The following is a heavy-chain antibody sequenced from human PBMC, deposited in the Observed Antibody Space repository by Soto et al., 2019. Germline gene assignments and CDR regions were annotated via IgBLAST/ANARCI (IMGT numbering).Heavy chain of an antibody. CDR1: GFTFSSFG. CDR3: AKTLLGNTWSPCDC. V-gene: IGHV3-64*01. CDR2: ISDNGGST. Sequence: GGSLRLSCAASGFTFSSFGMHWVRQAPGGGLEFVSGISDNGGSTYYANSVRGRFTISRDNYKNTMYLQMGSLTADDTAIYYCAKTLLGNTWSPCDCWGQGILVTVSS. J-gene: IGHJ4*02. D-gene: IGHD6-13*01.